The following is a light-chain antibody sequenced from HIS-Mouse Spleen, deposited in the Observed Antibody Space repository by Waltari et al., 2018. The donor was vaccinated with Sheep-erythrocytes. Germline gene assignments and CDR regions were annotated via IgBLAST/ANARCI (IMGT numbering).Light chain of an antibody. CDR3: AAWDDSLNGWV. CDR1: SPNIGNNA. Sequence: QSVLTPPPSVSEAPRQRVTISVSGSSPNIGNNAVNWYQQLPGTAPKLLIYYDDLLPSGVSDRFSGSKSGTSASLAISGLQSEDEADYYCAAWDDSLNGWVFGGGTKLTVL. V-gene: IGLV1-36*01. J-gene: IGLJ3*02. CDR2: YDD.